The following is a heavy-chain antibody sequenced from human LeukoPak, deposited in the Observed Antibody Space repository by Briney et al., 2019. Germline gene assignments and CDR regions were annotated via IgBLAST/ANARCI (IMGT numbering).Heavy chain of an antibody. Sequence: GGSPRLSCAASGFTFSSYWMSWVRQAPGKGLEWVANIKQDGSEKYYVDSVKGRFTISGDNAKNSLYLQMNSLRAEDTAVYYCARIGEGYELDYWGQGTLVTVSS. CDR1: GFTFSSYW. D-gene: IGHD5-12*01. CDR3: ARIGEGYELDY. CDR2: IKQDGSEK. J-gene: IGHJ4*02. V-gene: IGHV3-7*03.